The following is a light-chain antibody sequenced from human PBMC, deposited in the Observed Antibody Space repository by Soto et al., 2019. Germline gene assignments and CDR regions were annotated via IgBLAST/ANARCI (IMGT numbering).Light chain of an antibody. V-gene: IGLV4-69*01. J-gene: IGLJ2*01. CDR2: LNSDGSH. Sequence: QSVLTQSPSASASLGASVKLTCTLSSGHSSYTIAWHQQQPEKGPRYLMNLNSDGSHSKGDGIPDRFSGSSSGAERYLTISSLQSEDEADYYCQTWGTGIQVFGGGTKLT. CDR1: SGHSSYT. CDR3: QTWGTGIQV.